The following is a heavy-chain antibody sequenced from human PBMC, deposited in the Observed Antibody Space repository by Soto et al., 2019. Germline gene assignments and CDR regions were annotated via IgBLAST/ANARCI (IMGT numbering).Heavy chain of an antibody. J-gene: IGHJ6*03. CDR2: ISGSGGTP. V-gene: IGHV3-23*01. CDR1: GFTFSNYA. Sequence: GGSLRLSCAASGFTFSNYAMSWVRQAPGKGLEWVSTISGSGGTPHYADSVKGRFTISRDNSKNTLYLQMNSLRAEDTAVYYCAKLGYVIYFMDVWGKGTTVTVSS. D-gene: IGHD5-12*01. CDR3: AKLGYVIYFMDV.